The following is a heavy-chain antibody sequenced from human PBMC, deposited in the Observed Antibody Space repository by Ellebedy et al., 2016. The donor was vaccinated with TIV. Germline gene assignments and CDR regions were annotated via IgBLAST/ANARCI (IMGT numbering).Heavy chain of an antibody. CDR2: ISVYNGNT. CDR1: RYIFRDYG. Sequence: AASVKVSCKAFRYIFRDYGINRVRQAPGQGLEWRGWISVYNGNTKYAQKLQGRVTLTTDTTTRTAYMELRSMRSDDTAVYYCARGGGYSLGWFDPWGQGTLVTVSS. D-gene: IGHD1-26*01. CDR3: ARGGGYSLGWFDP. J-gene: IGHJ5*02. V-gene: IGHV1-18*04.